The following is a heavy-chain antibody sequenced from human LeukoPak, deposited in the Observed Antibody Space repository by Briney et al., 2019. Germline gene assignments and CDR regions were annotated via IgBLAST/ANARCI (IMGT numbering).Heavy chain of an antibody. CDR3: ARIRAVPFRVDY. Sequence: PGGSLRLSCAGSGFFFSSYWMSWVRQAPGKGLEWVANIKRDGSEKSYVDSVKGRFTISRDNAKNSLYLQMNSLRAEDTAVYYCARIRAVPFRVDYWGQGTLVTVSS. CDR1: GFFFSSYW. J-gene: IGHJ4*02. CDR2: IKRDGSEK. D-gene: IGHD6-19*01. V-gene: IGHV3-7*01.